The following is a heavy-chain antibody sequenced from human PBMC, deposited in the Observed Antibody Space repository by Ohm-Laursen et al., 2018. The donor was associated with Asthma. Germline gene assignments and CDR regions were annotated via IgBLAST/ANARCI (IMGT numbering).Heavy chain of an antibody. CDR2: ISWNSGSI. Sequence: SLRLSCSASGFTFDDYAMHWVRQAPGKGLEWVSGISWNSGSIGYADSVKGRFTISRDNAKNSLYLQMNSLRAEDTALYYCAKDINAYYYYGMDVWGQGTTVTVSS. CDR3: AKDINAYYYYGMDV. J-gene: IGHJ6*02. CDR1: GFTFDDYA. V-gene: IGHV3-9*01.